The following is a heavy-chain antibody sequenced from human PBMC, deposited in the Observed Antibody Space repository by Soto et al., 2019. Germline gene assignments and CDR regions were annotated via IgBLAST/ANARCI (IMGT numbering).Heavy chain of an antibody. J-gene: IGHJ6*02. D-gene: IGHD3-3*01. V-gene: IGHV3-23*01. CDR2: ISGTGGNT. Sequence: HLGGSLRLSCAASGFTFSSYTMMWVRQAPGRGLEWVSGISGTGGNTYYADSVKGRFTISRDNSKNTLYLQMNTLRAEDTAVYYCAKDLLSVTPMDVWGQGNTVTVSS. CDR1: GFTFSSYT. CDR3: AKDLLSVTPMDV.